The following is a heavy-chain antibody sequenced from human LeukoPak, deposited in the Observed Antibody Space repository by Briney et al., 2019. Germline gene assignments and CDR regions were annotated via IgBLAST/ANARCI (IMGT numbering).Heavy chain of an antibody. CDR3: ARDRLRFLKDAFDI. D-gene: IGHD3-3*01. CDR2: ISAYNGNT. Sequence: ASVKVSCTASGYTFITYGISWVRQAPGQGLEWMGWISAYNGNTNYAQKLQGRVTMTTDTSTSTVYMELRSLRSDDTAVYYCARDRLRFLKDAFDIWGQGTMVTVSS. J-gene: IGHJ3*02. V-gene: IGHV1-18*01. CDR1: GYTFITYG.